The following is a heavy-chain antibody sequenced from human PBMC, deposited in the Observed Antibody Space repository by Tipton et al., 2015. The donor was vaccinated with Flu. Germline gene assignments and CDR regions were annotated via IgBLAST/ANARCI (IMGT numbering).Heavy chain of an antibody. CDR1: GGSFSDYY. Sequence: TLSLTCAVYGGSFSDYYWSWIRQPPGKGLEWIGEIHPSGDTNYNPSLKSRVTISVDTSMNQFSLKVTSVTAADTATYYCARGRDEYKTGKYWGRGTLVTVSS. D-gene: IGHD5-24*01. CDR2: IHPSGDT. J-gene: IGHJ4*02. V-gene: IGHV4-34*01. CDR3: ARGRDEYKTGKY.